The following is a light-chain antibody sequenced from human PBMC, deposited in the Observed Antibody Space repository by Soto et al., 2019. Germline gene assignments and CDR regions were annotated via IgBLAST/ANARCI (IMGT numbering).Light chain of an antibody. CDR1: QGISSY. CDR3: QQYYSYPRE. CDR2: AAY. Sequence: AIRMTQSPSSLSASTGDRVTISCRASQGISSYLAWYQKKPGKAPKLLIYAAYTLQSGVPSRFSGTGSGTDFTLTISCLQSEDFATYYCQQYYSYPREFGQGTKVEIK. J-gene: IGKJ1*01. V-gene: IGKV1-8*01.